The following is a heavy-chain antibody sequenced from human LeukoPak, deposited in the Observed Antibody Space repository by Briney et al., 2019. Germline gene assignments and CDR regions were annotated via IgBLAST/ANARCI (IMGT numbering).Heavy chain of an antibody. Sequence: GGSLRLSCAASGFTFSSYAMHWARQAPGKGLEWVAVISYDGSNKYYADSVKGRFTISRDNSKNTLYLQMNSLRAEDTAVYYCARGGEGYCSSTSCMRDPFDYWGQGTLVTVSS. D-gene: IGHD2-2*01. CDR1: GFTFSSYA. J-gene: IGHJ4*02. CDR3: ARGGEGYCSSTSCMRDPFDY. CDR2: ISYDGSNK. V-gene: IGHV3-30*01.